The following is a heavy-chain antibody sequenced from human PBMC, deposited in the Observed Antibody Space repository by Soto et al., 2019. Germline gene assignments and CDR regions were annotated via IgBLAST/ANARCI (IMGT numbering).Heavy chain of an antibody. CDR2: MTADGSEI. CDR1: GFTFSNYL. D-gene: IGHD3-10*01. V-gene: IGHV3-7*01. Sequence: EVQLVESGGGLVQPGGSLKLSCAASGFTFSNYLMSWVRQAPGKGLEWVATMTADGSEIYYADSVRGRFTISRDNAKNSLYLQMNSLTVEGTAVYYCARGRSLLWFGEPRGQGTLVTVSS. J-gene: IGHJ4*02. CDR3: ARGRSLLWFGEP.